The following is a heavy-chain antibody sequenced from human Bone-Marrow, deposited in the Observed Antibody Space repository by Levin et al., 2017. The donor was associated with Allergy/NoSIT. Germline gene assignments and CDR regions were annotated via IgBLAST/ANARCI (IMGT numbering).Heavy chain of an antibody. CDR3: ATRLDTAMDPDYYYYGMDV. CDR1: GFTVSSNY. Sequence: GGSLRLSCAASGFTVSSNYMSWVRQAPGKGLEWVSVIYSGGSTYYADSVKGRFTISRDNSKNTLYLQMNSLRAEDTAVYYCATRLDTAMDPDYYYYGMDVWGQGTTVTVSS. V-gene: IGHV3-53*01. CDR2: IYSGGST. D-gene: IGHD5-18*01. J-gene: IGHJ6*02.